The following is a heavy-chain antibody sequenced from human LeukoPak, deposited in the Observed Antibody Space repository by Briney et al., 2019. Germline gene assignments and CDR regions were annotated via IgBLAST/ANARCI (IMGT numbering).Heavy chain of an antibody. D-gene: IGHD1-14*01. CDR2: IIPILGIA. CDR1: VGTFSSYA. CDR3: ARGPPETPQSFRSRKPLDY. Sequence: ASVKVSCKASVGTFSSYAISWVRQAPGQGLEWMGRIIPILGIANYAQKFQGRVTITADKSTSTAYMELSSLRAEDTAVYYCARGPPETPQSFRSRKPLDYWGQGTLVTVSS. V-gene: IGHV1-69*04. J-gene: IGHJ4*02.